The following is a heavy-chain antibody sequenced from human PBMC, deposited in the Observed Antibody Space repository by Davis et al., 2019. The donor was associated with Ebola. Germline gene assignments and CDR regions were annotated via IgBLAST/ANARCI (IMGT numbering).Heavy chain of an antibody. Sequence: ASVKVSCKASGYNFAIYNIHWVRQARGQGLEWMGMINPSGGTTLFAQKFQGRVTMTRDTSASTVHMELSNLRSEDTAVYYCARSYNWNIDYWGQGSLVTVSS. CDR3: ARSYNWNIDY. CDR1: GYNFAIYN. J-gene: IGHJ4*02. D-gene: IGHD1/OR15-1a*01. CDR2: INPSGGTT. V-gene: IGHV1-46*01.